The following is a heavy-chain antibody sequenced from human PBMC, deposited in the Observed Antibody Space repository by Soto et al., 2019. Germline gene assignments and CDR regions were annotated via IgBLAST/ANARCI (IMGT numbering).Heavy chain of an antibody. V-gene: IGHV5-51*01. J-gene: IGHJ5*02. CDR2: IHPSDFDT. D-gene: IGHD5-12*01. CDR3: AIHSTGYEGS. CDR1: GYSFTSYW. Sequence: PGESLKISCKCSGYSFTSYWIGLVRQMPGKGLEWMGIIHPSDFDTRYSPSFQGQVTISADKSISTAYLQWSSLRASDTAMYYCAIHSTGYEGSWGQGTLVTVSS.